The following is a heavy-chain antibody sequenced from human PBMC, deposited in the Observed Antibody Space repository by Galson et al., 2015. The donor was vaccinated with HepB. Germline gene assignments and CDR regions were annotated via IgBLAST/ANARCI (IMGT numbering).Heavy chain of an antibody. CDR2: IWFDGSNK. Sequence: SLRLSCAASGFTFSSSGMHWVRQAPGKGLEWVAVIWFDGSNKYYGDSVKGRFTISRDNSKNTLYLQMNSLRADDTAVYYCARGQYCSSDSCYAAYYYYGLDVWGQGTTVTVSS. V-gene: IGHV3-33*08. CDR3: ARGQYCSSDSCYAAYYYYGLDV. CDR1: GFTFSSSG. D-gene: IGHD2-2*01. J-gene: IGHJ6*02.